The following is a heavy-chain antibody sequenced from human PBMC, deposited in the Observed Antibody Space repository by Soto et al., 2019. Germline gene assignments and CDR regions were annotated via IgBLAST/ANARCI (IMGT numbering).Heavy chain of an antibody. J-gene: IGHJ5*02. Sequence: QVQLVQSGAEVKKPGSSVTVSCKASGGTFSNYAISWVRQAPGQGLEWMGGIIPLFGTTNNPQKFQGRVTITAVKSTSTAHIELSSLRSEDTAVYYCARDTIWNDDVTWFDPWGQGTQVTVSS. V-gene: IGHV1-69*06. CDR1: GGTFSNYA. CDR2: IIPLFGTT. D-gene: IGHD1-1*01. CDR3: ARDTIWNDDVTWFDP.